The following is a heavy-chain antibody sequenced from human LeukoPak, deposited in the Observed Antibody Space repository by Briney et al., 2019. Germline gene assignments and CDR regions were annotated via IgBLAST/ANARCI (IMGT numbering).Heavy chain of an antibody. J-gene: IGHJ6*03. D-gene: IGHD5-12*01. Sequence: SETLSLTCAVYGGSFSGYYWSWSREPPGKGLEWMAEINHSGSTNYNPSLKSRVTISVDTSKNQFSLKLSSVTAADTAVYYCARGRGEVYSGYPTRYYYYYYMDVWGKGTTVTVSS. CDR1: GGSFSGYY. CDR3: ARGRGEVYSGYPTRYYYYYYMDV. V-gene: IGHV4-34*01. CDR2: INHSGST.